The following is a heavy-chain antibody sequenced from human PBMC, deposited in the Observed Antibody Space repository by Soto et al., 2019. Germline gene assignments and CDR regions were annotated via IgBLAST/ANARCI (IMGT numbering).Heavy chain of an antibody. J-gene: IGHJ6*02. Sequence: PGGSLRLSCAASGFIFDDYAMHWVRQAPGKGLEWVPVISGNSGSLGYADSVKGRFTISRDNAKNSLYLQMNSLRAEDTALYYCAKDRYSSSAYYYYGMDAWGQGTTVTVSS. CDR1: GFIFDDYA. V-gene: IGHV3-9*01. CDR3: AKDRYSSSAYYYYGMDA. CDR2: ISGNSGSL. D-gene: IGHD6-6*01.